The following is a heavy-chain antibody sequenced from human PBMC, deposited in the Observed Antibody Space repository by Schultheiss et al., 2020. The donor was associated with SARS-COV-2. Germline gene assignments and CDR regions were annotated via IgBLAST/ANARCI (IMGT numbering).Heavy chain of an antibody. J-gene: IGHJ3*02. CDR2: IYYSGST. V-gene: IGHV4-59*08. Sequence: SETQSLTCTVSGGSISSYYWSWIRQPAGKGLEWIGYIYYSGSTNYNPSLKSRVTISVDTSKNQFSLKLSSVTAADTALYYCARSGWDNDFWSGYHYDAFDIWGQGTMVTVSS. D-gene: IGHD3-3*01. CDR3: ARSGWDNDFWSGYHYDAFDI. CDR1: GGSISSYY.